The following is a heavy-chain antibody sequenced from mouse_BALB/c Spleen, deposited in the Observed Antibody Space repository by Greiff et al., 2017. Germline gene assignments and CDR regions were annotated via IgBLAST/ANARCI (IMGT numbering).Heavy chain of an antibody. CDR1: GFSLTGYG. V-gene: IGHV2-6-7*01. CDR3: ARERALLRQDYAMDY. Sequence: VHLVESGPGLVAPSQSLSITCTVSGFSLTGYGVNWVRQPPGKGLEWLGMIWGDGSTDYNSALKSRLSISKDNSKSQVFLKMNSLQTDDTAMYYCARERALLRQDYAMDYWGQGTSVTVSS. CDR2: IWGDGST. D-gene: IGHD1-2*01. J-gene: IGHJ4*01.